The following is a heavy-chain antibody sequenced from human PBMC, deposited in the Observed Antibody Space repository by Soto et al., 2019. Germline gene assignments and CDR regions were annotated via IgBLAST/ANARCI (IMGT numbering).Heavy chain of an antibody. CDR3: ARGPRYCSRSTCFSGVTWFDP. CDR2: ISSFNGNT. CDR1: GYTFTSYG. Sequence: GASVKVSCKASGYTFTSYGISWVRQAPGQGLGWMGWISSFNGNTNYARKVQGRVSMTTDTSASTTYMELRSLRSDDTAVYYCARGPRYCSRSTCFSGVTWFDPSGQGTLVTVSS. J-gene: IGHJ5*02. V-gene: IGHV1-18*04. D-gene: IGHD2-15*01.